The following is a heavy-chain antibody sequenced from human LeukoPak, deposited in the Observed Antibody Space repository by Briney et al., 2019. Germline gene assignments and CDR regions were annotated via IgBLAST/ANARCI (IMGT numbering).Heavy chain of an antibody. CDR1: GFTFDDYA. D-gene: IGHD3-10*01. J-gene: IGHJ4*02. Sequence: PGGSLRLSCAASGFTFDDYAMHWVRQAPGKGLEWVSRINSDGSSTSYADSVKGRFTISRDNAKNTVYLQMNSLRAEDTAVYYCARVLGSQIDYWGQGTLVTVSS. V-gene: IGHV3-74*01. CDR2: INSDGSST. CDR3: ARVLGSQIDY.